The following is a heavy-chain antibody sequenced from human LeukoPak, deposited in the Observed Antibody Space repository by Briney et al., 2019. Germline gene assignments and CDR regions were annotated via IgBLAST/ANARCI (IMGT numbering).Heavy chain of an antibody. D-gene: IGHD4-17*01. CDR2: ISGSGGST. CDR1: EFTFSSYS. Sequence: GGSLRLSCAASEFTFSSYSMNWVRQAPGKGLEWVSAISGSGGSTYYADSVKGRFTISRDNSKNTLYLQMNSLRAEDTAVYYCAKLSWDYGGGFDYWGQGTLVTVSS. J-gene: IGHJ4*02. V-gene: IGHV3-23*01. CDR3: AKLSWDYGGGFDY.